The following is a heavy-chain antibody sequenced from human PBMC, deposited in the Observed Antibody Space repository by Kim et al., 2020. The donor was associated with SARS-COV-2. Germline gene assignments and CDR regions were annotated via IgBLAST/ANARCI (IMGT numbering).Heavy chain of an antibody. Sequence: GESLKISCKGSGYSFTSYWIGWVRQMPGKGLEWMGIIYPGDSDTRYSPSFQGQVTISADKSISTAYLQWSSLKASDTDMYYCARGGEYYYDSSGYPRSLNAFDIWGQGTMVTVSS. D-gene: IGHD3-22*01. V-gene: IGHV5-51*01. J-gene: IGHJ3*02. CDR3: ARGGEYYYDSSGYPRSLNAFDI. CDR1: GYSFTSYW. CDR2: IYPGDSDT.